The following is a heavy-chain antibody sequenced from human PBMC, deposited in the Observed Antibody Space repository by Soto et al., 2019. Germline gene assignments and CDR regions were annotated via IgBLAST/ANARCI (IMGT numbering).Heavy chain of an antibody. CDR3: ARGLDESYYDFWKRWRGWFDP. D-gene: IGHD3-3*01. CDR2: IYYSGST. Sequence: QVQLQESGPGLVKPSETLSLTCTVSGGSISSYYWSWIRQPPGKGLEWIGYIYYSGSTNYNPSLKSRVTISVDTSKNQFSLKLSSVTAADTAVYYCARGLDESYYDFWKRWRGWFDPWGQGTLVTVSS. CDR1: GGSISSYY. V-gene: IGHV4-59*01. J-gene: IGHJ5*02.